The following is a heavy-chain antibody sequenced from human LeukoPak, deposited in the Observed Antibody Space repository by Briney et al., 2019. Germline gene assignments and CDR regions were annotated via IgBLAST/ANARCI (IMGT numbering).Heavy chain of an antibody. CDR3: ARDGSWAELDY. Sequence: PSETLSLTCTVSGGSISSSSYYWGWIRQPPGKGLEWIGSIYYSGSTYYNPSLKSRVTISVDTSKNQFSLKLRSVTAADTAVYYCARDGSWAELDYWGQGTLVTVSS. J-gene: IGHJ4*02. D-gene: IGHD6-13*01. CDR1: GGSISSSSYY. V-gene: IGHV4-39*07. CDR2: IYYSGST.